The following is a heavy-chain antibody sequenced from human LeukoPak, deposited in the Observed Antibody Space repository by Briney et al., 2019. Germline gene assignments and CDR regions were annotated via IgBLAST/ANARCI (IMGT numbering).Heavy chain of an antibody. CDR1: GFTFSSYW. V-gene: IGHV3-74*01. CDR2: INSDGSST. D-gene: IGHD2-15*01. CDR3: AREIGYCSGGSCEGYYYGMDV. Sequence: PGGSLRLSCAASGFTFSSYWMHWVRQTPGKGLVWVSRINSDGSSTSYADSVKGRFTISRDNAKNTLYLQMNSLRAEDTAVYYCAREIGYCSGGSCEGYYYGMDVWGKGTTVTVSS. J-gene: IGHJ6*04.